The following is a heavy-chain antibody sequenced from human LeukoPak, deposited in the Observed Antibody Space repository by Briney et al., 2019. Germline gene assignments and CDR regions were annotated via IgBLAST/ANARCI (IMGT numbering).Heavy chain of an antibody. CDR1: GFSFDDYG. CDR2: ITWNADST. D-gene: IGHD2-2*01. Sequence: PGGSLRLSCTASGFSFDDYGMSWVRQAPGKGLEWVSGITWNADSTGYVDFVKGRYTVSRDNAKNSLYLQMDSLRAEGTALYYCARDHHCSSATCPSDYWGQGTLVTVSS. J-gene: IGHJ4*02. CDR3: ARDHHCSSATCPSDY. V-gene: IGHV3-20*04.